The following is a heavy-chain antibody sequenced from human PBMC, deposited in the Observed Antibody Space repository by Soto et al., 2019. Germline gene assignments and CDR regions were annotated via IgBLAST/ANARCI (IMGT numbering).Heavy chain of an antibody. CDR1: GFTFSSYG. Sequence: GGSLRLSCAASGFTFSSYGMHWVRQAPGKGLEWVAVIWYDGSNKYYADSVKGRFTISRDNSKNTLYLQMNSLRAEDTAVYYCARVGCSSTSCYGYYYYMDVWGKGTTVTVSS. J-gene: IGHJ6*03. V-gene: IGHV3-33*01. CDR2: IWYDGSNK. D-gene: IGHD2-2*01. CDR3: ARVGCSSTSCYGYYYYMDV.